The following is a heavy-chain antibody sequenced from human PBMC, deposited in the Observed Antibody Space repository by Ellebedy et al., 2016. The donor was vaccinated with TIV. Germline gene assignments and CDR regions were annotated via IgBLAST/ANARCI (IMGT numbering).Heavy chain of an antibody. CDR2: INGDGTNT. Sequence: PGGSLRLSCAASGFTIKNYWLHWVRQAPGEGLVWVSYINGDGTNTKYADSEKGRFTISRDDAKNALFLQMDGLRVDDSAVYYCVGFGVFNLWGQGAPVTVSS. CDR1: GFTIKNYW. V-gene: IGHV3-74*03. J-gene: IGHJ5*02. CDR3: VGFGVFNL. D-gene: IGHD3-3*01.